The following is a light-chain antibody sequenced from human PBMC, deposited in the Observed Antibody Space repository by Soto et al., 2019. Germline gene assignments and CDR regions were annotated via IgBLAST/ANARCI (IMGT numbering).Light chain of an antibody. Sequence: QSALTQPASVSGSPGQSMTISCIGTSSDVGNYNFVSWYQHHPGKAPRLIISEVSNRPSGIPSRFSGSKSGNTASLTISGLRAEDEADYYCCSYTRSDTLLFGGGTKVTVL. CDR2: EVS. J-gene: IGLJ2*01. V-gene: IGLV2-23*02. CDR3: CSYTRSDTLL. CDR1: SSDVGNYNF.